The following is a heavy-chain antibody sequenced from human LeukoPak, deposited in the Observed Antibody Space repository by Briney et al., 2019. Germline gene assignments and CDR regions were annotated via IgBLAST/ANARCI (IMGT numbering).Heavy chain of an antibody. CDR3: ARDRDCGGNGRLGFDY. Sequence: GGSLRLSCAASGFTFSNYAIHWVRQAPGKGLERVALISCDGSNKYYAESVKGRFTISRDNSKNTLELQMSSLRVEDTAVYYCARDRDCGGNGRLGFDYWGQGSLVTVSS. CDR2: ISCDGSNK. V-gene: IGHV3-30*15. D-gene: IGHD4-23*01. J-gene: IGHJ4*02. CDR1: GFTFSNYA.